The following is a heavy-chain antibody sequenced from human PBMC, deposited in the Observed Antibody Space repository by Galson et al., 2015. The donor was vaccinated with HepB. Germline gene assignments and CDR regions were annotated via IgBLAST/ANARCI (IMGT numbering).Heavy chain of an antibody. CDR3: ARDLGGAFDI. V-gene: IGHV6-1*01. CDR2: TYYRSKWYN. CDR1: GDSVSSNSAT. D-gene: IGHD3-16*01. J-gene: IGHJ3*02. Sequence: CAISGDSVSSNSATWNWNRQSPSRGLEWLGRTYYRSKWYNAYAASVKSRITIDPDTSKNQFSLQLNSVTPEDTAVYYCARDLGGAFDIWGQGTMVTVSS.